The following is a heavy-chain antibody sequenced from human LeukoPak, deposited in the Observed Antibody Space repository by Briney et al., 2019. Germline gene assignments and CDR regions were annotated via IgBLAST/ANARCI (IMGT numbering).Heavy chain of an antibody. J-gene: IGHJ6*02. CDR1: GFTFSSYS. CDR2: ISSSSSYI. D-gene: IGHD2-15*01. Sequence: GGSLRLSCAASGFTFSSYSMNWVRQAPGKGLEWVSSISSSSSYIYYADSVKGRFTISRDNAKNSLYLQMNSLRAEDTAVYYCARDIGIFHYYGMDVWGQGTTVTVSS. V-gene: IGHV3-21*01. CDR3: ARDIGIFHYYGMDV.